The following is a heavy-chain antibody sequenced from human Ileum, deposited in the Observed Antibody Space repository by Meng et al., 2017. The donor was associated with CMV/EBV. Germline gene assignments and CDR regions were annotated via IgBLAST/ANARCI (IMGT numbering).Heavy chain of an antibody. Sequence: TFRMSVPTPTQPTPPRTWTCTFSGFSPPTEVESVGWILQPPGKALEWLALIHGGGGKQYSPSLQSRLTATRDTSKNQVVLTMTNMDPVDTATYYCVHRYSSSSGQVSWGQGTLVTVSS. J-gene: IGHJ5*02. D-gene: IGHD6-6*01. CDR1: GFSPPTEVES. CDR3: VHRYSSSSGQVS. CDR2: IHGGGGK. V-gene: IGHV2-5*02.